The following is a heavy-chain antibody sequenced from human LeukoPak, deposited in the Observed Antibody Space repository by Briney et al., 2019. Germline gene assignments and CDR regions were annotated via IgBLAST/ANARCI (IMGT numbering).Heavy chain of an antibody. CDR3: ARGDPHADL. CDR2: ITISGHTK. CDR1: GFDLNTYE. V-gene: IGHV3-48*03. Sequence: GGSLRLSCAASGFDLNTYEMNWVRQAPGKGLEWIADITISGHTKNYADSVKGRFTVSRDNAGTSLYLQMNSLRVEDTGVYYCARGDPHADLWGQGTLVTVSS. J-gene: IGHJ5*02.